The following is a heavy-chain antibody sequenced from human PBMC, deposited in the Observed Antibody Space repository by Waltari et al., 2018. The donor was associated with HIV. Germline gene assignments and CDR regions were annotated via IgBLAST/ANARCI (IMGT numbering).Heavy chain of an antibody. CDR3: AKDARFLDLDYYYGMGV. D-gene: IGHD3-3*01. CDR1: GFTFSSYG. V-gene: IGHV3-30*18. J-gene: IGHJ6*02. Sequence: QVQLVESGGGVVQPGRSLRLSCAASGFTFSSYGMHWVRQAPGKGLEWVAVISYNGSNKDWADCVEGRFTISRDNSKNTLYLEVNSVRAEDTAVYYCAKDARFLDLDYYYGMGVWGQGTTVTVSS. CDR2: ISYNGSNK.